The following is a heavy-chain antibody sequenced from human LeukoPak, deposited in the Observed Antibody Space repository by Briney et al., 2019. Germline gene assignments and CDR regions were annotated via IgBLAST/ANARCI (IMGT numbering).Heavy chain of an antibody. Sequence: ASVKVSCKASGGTFSSYAISWVRQAPGQGLEWMGGIIPIFATANYAQKFQGRVTITADKSTSTAYMELSSLRSEDTAVYYCARVWGDSYGSQSYYYYYMDVWGKGTTVTVSS. CDR1: GGTFSSYA. CDR3: ARVWGDSYGSQSYYYYYMDV. D-gene: IGHD5-18*01. V-gene: IGHV1-69*06. CDR2: IIPIFATA. J-gene: IGHJ6*03.